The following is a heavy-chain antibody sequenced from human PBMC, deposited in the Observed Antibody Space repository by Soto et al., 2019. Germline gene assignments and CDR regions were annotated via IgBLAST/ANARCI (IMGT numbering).Heavy chain of an antibody. CDR2: ISWNSGSI. V-gene: IGHV3-9*01. Sequence: EVQLVESGGGLVQPGRSLRLSCAASGFTFDDYAMHWVRQAPGKGLEWVSGISWNSGSIGYADSVKGRFTISRDNAKNSLYLQMNSLSAEDTALYYCAKDMSPGIAVVGEYFQHWGQGTLVTVSS. D-gene: IGHD6-19*01. CDR1: GFTFDDYA. CDR3: AKDMSPGIAVVGEYFQH. J-gene: IGHJ1*01.